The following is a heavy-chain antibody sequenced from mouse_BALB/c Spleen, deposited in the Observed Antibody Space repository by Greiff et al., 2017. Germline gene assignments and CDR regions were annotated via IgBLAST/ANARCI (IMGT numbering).Heavy chain of an antibody. V-gene: IGHV5-17*02. CDR3: ARDRNYRYDGWYFDV. Sequence: EVKVEESGGGLVQPGGSRKLSCAASGFTFSSFGMHWVRQAPEKGLEWVAYISSGSSTIYYADTVKGRFTISRDNPKNTLFLQMTSLRSEDTAMYYCARDRNYRYDGWYFDVWGAGTTLTVSS. CDR2: ISSGSSTI. J-gene: IGHJ1*01. D-gene: IGHD2-14*01. CDR1: GFTFSSFG.